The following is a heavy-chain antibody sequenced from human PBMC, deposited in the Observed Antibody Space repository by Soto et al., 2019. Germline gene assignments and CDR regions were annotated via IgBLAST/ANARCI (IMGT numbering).Heavy chain of an antibody. CDR1: GGSISSSSYY. D-gene: IGHD3-10*01. CDR2: IYYSGST. CDR3: ARVGGDGAYYYSSSYSMAV. J-gene: IGHJ6*03. Sequence: SETLSLTCTVSGGSISSSSYYWGWLRQPPGKGLEGIGSIYYSGSTYYNPSLKSRGTISVDTSKTQFSLKLSSVTAADTAVYYCARVGGDGAYYYSSSYSMAVWGTGTTVTLSS. V-gene: IGHV4-39*07.